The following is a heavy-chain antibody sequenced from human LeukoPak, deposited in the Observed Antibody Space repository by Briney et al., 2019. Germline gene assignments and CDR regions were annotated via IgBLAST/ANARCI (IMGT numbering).Heavy chain of an antibody. CDR3: ARGPFPGSGSSSWFDP. CDR1: GGSISSSSYY. Sequence: PSETLSLTCTVSGGSISSSSYYWGWIRQPPGKGLEWIGSIYYSGSTYYNPSLKSRVTISVDTSKNQFSLKLSSVTAADTAVYYCARGPFPGSGSSSWFDPWGQGTLVTVSS. V-gene: IGHV4-39*07. D-gene: IGHD3-10*01. J-gene: IGHJ5*02. CDR2: IYYSGST.